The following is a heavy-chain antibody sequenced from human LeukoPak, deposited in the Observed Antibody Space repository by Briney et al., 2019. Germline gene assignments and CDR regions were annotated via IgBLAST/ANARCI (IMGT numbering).Heavy chain of an antibody. CDR3: ARGYCDILTGYYCNWFDP. V-gene: IGHV3-7*03. D-gene: IGHD3-9*01. CDR1: GFTFSSYW. Sequence: GGSLRLSCAASGFTFSSYWMSWVRQAPGKGLEWVANIKQDGSEKYYVDSVKGRFTISRDNAKNSLYLQMNSLRAEDTAVYYCARGYCDILTGYYCNWFDPWGQGTLVTVSS. J-gene: IGHJ5*02. CDR2: IKQDGSEK.